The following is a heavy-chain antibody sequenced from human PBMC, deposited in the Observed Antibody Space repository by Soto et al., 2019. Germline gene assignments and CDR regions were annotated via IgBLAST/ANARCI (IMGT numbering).Heavy chain of an antibody. V-gene: IGHV3-23*01. J-gene: IGHJ4*02. D-gene: IGHD5-12*01. Sequence: EVPLLESGGGLVQPGGSLRLSCAASGFTFSSYAMSWVRQAPGKGLEWVSAISGSGGSTYYADSVKGRFTISRDNSKNTLYLQMNSLRAEDTAVYYCAKERGYFPVREMATIGGYWGQGTLVTVSS. CDR1: GFTFSSYA. CDR3: AKERGYFPVREMATIGGY. CDR2: ISGSGGST.